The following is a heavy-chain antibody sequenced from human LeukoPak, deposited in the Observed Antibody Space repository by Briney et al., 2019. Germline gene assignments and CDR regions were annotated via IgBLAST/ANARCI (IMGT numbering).Heavy chain of an antibody. CDR3: ARVPITIFGVVIIKNWFDP. CDR1: GNTFTSYG. D-gene: IGHD3-3*01. CDR2: ISAYNGNT. V-gene: IGHV1-18*01. Sequence: ASVKVSCKASGNTFTSYGISWVRQAPGQGLEWMGWISAYNGNTNYAQKLQGRVTMTTDTSTSTAYMELRSLRSDDTAVYYCARVPITIFGVVIIKNWFDPWGQGTLVTVSS. J-gene: IGHJ5*02.